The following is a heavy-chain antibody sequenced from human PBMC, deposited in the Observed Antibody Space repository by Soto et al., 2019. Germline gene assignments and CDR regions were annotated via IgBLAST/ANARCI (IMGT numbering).Heavy chain of an antibody. Sequence: SETLSLTCTVSDGSISYGGYFWSWIRQHPGKGLEWIGYISHSGSSYYNPPLRSRVRLSVDTSKSQFSLKLSSVTAADTAVYYCARGVDTTSGPYFDYWGQGTLVTVSS. CDR1: DGSISYGGYF. J-gene: IGHJ4*02. V-gene: IGHV4-31*03. D-gene: IGHD5-18*01. CDR3: ARGVDTTSGPYFDY. CDR2: ISHSGSS.